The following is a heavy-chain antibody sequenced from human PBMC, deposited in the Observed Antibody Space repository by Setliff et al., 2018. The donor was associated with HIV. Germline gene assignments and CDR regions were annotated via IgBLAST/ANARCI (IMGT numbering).Heavy chain of an antibody. CDR1: GGSISSGSYY. CDR3: AREDYYYYGMDV. CDR2: IYTSGST. J-gene: IGHJ6*02. Sequence: SETLSLTCTVSGGSISSGSYYWNWIRQPAGKGLEWIGRIYTSGSTNYNPSLKSRATISVDTSKNQFSLKLSSVTAADTAVYYCAREDYYYYGMDVWGQGTTVTVSS. V-gene: IGHV4-61*02.